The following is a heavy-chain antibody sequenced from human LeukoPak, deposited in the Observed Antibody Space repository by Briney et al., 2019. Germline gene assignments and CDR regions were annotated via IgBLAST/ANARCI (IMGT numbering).Heavy chain of an antibody. D-gene: IGHD6-13*01. V-gene: IGHV3-30*03. CDR2: ISYDGKKR. Sequence: GGSLRLSCAASGFTFSSYSMHWVRQAPGKGLEWVAVISYDGKKRFYADSVKGRFTISRDNSNNTLYLQMNSLRAEDTAVYYCARDPKYSNSWFFDYWGQGTLVTVSS. CDR1: GFTFSSYS. J-gene: IGHJ4*02. CDR3: ARDPKYSNSWFFDY.